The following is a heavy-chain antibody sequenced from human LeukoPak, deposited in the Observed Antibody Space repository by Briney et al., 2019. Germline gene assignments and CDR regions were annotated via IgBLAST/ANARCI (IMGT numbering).Heavy chain of an antibody. D-gene: IGHD3-9*01. V-gene: IGHV4-59*08. J-gene: IGHJ4*02. CDR1: GGSISSYY. CDR2: IYYSGST. Sequence: SETLSLTCTVPGGSISSYYWSWIRQPPGKGLEWIGYIYYSGSTNYNPSLKSRVTISVDTSKNQFSLKLSSVTAADTAVYYCARHGGLRYFDWLPRSPLDYWGQGTLVTVSS. CDR3: ARHGGLRYFDWLPRSPLDY.